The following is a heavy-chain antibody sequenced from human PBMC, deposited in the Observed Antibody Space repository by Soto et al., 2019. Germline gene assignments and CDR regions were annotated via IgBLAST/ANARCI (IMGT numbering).Heavy chain of an antibody. J-gene: IGHJ6*02. V-gene: IGHV1-3*01. Sequence: ASVKVSCKASGYTFTSYAMHWVRQAPGQRLEWMGWINAGNGNTKYSRKFQGRVTITRDTSASTAYMELSSLRSEDTAVYYCARVDYYYGMDVWGQGTTVTVSS. CDR2: INAGNGNT. CDR1: GYTFTSYA. CDR3: ARVDYYYGMDV.